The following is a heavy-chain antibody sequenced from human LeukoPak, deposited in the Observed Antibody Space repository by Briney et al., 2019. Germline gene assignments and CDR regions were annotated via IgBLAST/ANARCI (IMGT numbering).Heavy chain of an antibody. CDR3: TTGLRAADTN. CDR1: DLTLINTG. J-gene: IGHJ1*01. CDR2: IKSKTDGGTT. Sequence: GGPLSLSFAAPDLTLINTGRSWFRKAPGKGLDGVGRIKSKTDGGTTDYAAPVKGRFTISRDDSKNTLYLQMNSLKTEDTAVYYCTTGLRAADTNWGLGTLVTVSS. V-gene: IGHV3-15*01. D-gene: IGHD6-13*01.